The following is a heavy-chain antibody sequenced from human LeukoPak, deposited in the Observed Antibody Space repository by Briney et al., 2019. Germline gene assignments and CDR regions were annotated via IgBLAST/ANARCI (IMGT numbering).Heavy chain of an antibody. CDR1: GFTFSSYA. D-gene: IGHD2-2*01. J-gene: IGHJ4*02. Sequence: GGSLRLSCAASGFTFSSYAMHWVRQAPGKGLEWVAVISYDGSNKYYADSVKGRFTISRDNSKNTLYLQMNSLRAEDTAVYYCARAEGIVVVPAAHDYWGQGTLVTVSS. CDR3: ARAEGIVVVPAAHDY. V-gene: IGHV3-30-3*01. CDR2: ISYDGSNK.